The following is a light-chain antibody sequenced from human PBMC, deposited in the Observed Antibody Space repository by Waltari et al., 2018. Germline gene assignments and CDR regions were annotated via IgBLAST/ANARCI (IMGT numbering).Light chain of an antibody. Sequence: DIVITQSPLSLSVTPGEPASLSCRSSQSLLHSSGNTFLDWYLQKPGQSPQLLIYLVSNRASGVPDRFSGSGSGTDFTLKISRVEAEDVGVYFCMQARQTPWTFGQGTRVEIK. CDR3: MQARQTPWT. J-gene: IGKJ1*01. V-gene: IGKV2-28*01. CDR1: QSLLHSSGNTF. CDR2: LVS.